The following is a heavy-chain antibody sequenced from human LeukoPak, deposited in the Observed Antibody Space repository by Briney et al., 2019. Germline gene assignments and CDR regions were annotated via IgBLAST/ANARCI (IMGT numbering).Heavy chain of an antibody. V-gene: IGHV3-15*01. CDR3: TAIREYCDSAGCYSPYFYYYMDV. Sequence: PGGSLILACAASGFTFGNAWMNWVRQAPGKGLEWVGRIKTKQDGGTTDYATPVKGRFTISRDDSRNTLYLQMNSLRTDDTAIYYCTAIREYCDSAGCYSPYFYYYMDVWGKGTMVAVSS. CDR1: GFTFGNAW. J-gene: IGHJ6*03. CDR2: IKTKQDGGTT. D-gene: IGHD2-15*01.